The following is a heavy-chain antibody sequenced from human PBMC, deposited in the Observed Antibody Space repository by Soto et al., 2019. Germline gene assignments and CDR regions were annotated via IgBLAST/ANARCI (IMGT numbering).Heavy chain of an antibody. CDR2: IRAYNGNT. V-gene: IGHV1-18*01. CDR3: ARALLGYCSGGCCYSFGSFDY. J-gene: IGHJ4*02. CDR1: GYTFTSYG. Sequence: ASVKVSCKASGYTFTSYGISWVRQAPGQGLEWMGWIRAYNGNTNYAQKLQGRVTMTTDTSTSTAYMELRSLRSEDTAVYYCARALLGYCSGGCCYSFGSFDYWGQGTLVTLSS. D-gene: IGHD2-15*01.